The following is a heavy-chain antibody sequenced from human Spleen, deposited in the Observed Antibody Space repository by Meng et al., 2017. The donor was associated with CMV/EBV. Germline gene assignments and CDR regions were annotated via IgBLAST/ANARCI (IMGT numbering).Heavy chain of an antibody. CDR3: TKEAPYNWNTFDI. CDR1: GFTFSNYG. V-gene: IGHV3-30*02. J-gene: IGHJ3*02. Sequence: GESLKISCAASGFTFSNYGMHWVRQAPGKGLEWVAFIRYDGRTKYFADSVKGRFTISRDNSKNTLYLQMNSLRAEDTAVYYCTKEAPYNWNTFDIWGQGTMVTV. CDR2: IRYDGRTK. D-gene: IGHD1/OR15-1a*01.